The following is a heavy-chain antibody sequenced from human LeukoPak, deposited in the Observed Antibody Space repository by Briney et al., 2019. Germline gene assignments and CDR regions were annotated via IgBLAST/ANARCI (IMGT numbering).Heavy chain of an antibody. CDR2: IWFDGSNK. Sequence: QPGRSLRLSCTASGFTFSTYGMHWVRQAPGKGLEWVAVIWFDGSNKYYADSVKGRFTISRDNSKNTLYLQMNSLKTEDTAVYYCTTDPHRSRVAAPATVGYWGQGTLVTVSS. D-gene: IGHD6-13*01. J-gene: IGHJ4*02. CDR3: TTDPHRSRVAAPATVGY. CDR1: GFTFSTYG. V-gene: IGHV3-33*01.